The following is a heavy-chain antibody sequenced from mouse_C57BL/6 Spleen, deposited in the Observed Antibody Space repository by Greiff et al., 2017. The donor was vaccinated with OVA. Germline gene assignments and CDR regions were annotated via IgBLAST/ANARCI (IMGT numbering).Heavy chain of an antibody. D-gene: IGHD2-1*01. J-gene: IGHJ4*01. CDR3: ARGGEGNYVAMDY. CDR1: GYTFTDHT. CDR2: IYPRDGST. V-gene: IGHV1-78*01. Sequence: VQLQQSDAELVKPGASVKISCKVSGYTFTDHTIHWMKQRPEQGLEWIGYIYPRDGSTKYNEKFKGKATLTEDKSSSTAYMQLNSLTSEDSAVYFWARGGEGNYVAMDYWGQGTSVTVSS.